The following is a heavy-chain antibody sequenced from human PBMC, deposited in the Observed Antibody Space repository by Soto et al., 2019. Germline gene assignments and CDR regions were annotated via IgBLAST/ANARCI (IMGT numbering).Heavy chain of an antibody. Sequence: QVQLVESGGGLVKPGGALRLSCEGSGFTFSDYYMTWIRQAPGKGLEWVSYISYGSSYTNYADSVKGRFTISRDNSKNSLFRQLNKLRTEDTAVYYCARDPNNSSSWWLDPWGRGVLVTVSS. D-gene: IGHD6-6*01. V-gene: IGHV3-11*06. CDR1: GFTFSDYY. CDR2: ISYGSSYT. J-gene: IGHJ5*02. CDR3: ARDPNNSSSWWLDP.